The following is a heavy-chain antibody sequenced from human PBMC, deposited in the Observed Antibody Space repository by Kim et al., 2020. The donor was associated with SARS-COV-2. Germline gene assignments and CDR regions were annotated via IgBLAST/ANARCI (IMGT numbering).Heavy chain of an antibody. Sequence: GGSLRLSCVASGFTFSSYWMSWVRQAPGKGLEWVANIKQDGSEKYYVDSVKGRFTISRDNAKNSLYLQMNSLRAEDTAVYYCARGRQQLVIWGQGTLVTVSS. V-gene: IGHV3-7*03. CDR1: GFTFSSYW. CDR3: ARGRQQLVI. J-gene: IGHJ4*02. CDR2: IKQDGSEK. D-gene: IGHD6-13*01.